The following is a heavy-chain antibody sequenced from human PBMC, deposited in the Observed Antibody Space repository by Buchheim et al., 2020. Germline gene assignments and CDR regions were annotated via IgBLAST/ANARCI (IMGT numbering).Heavy chain of an antibody. D-gene: IGHD3-22*01. CDR2: ITGGGDRT. J-gene: IGHJ2*01. CDR1: GFTFSSSA. V-gene: IGHV3-23*01. CDR3: ARVSGYYLWYFDL. Sequence: EVQLLESGGGLVQPGGSLRLSCVVSGFTFSSSAMEWVRQAPGKGLEWVSSITGGGDRTYYEDSVKGRFTMSRDNSKNTLYLQMNSLRVEDTAIYYCARVSGYYLWYFDLWGRGTL.